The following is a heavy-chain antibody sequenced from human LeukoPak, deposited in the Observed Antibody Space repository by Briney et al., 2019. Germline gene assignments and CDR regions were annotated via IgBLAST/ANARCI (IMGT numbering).Heavy chain of an antibody. CDR1: GYTFTVYY. Sequence: ASVKVSFKASGYTFTVYYMHWVRQAPGQGLVWMGWINPNSGGTNYAQKFQGRVTMTRDTSISRAYMELSRLRSDDTAVYYCAREVAIVVVPAATFQDYWGQGTLVTVSS. CDR2: INPNSGGT. J-gene: IGHJ4*02. V-gene: IGHV1-2*02. D-gene: IGHD2-2*01. CDR3: AREVAIVVVPAATFQDY.